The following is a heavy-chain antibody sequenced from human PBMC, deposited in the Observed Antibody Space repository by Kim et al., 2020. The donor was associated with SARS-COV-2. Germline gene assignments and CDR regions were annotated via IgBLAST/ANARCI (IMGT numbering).Heavy chain of an antibody. J-gene: IGHJ3*02. D-gene: IGHD3-9*01. Sequence: GGSLRLSCAASGFTFDDYAMHWVRQAPGKGLEWVSGISWNSGSIGYADSVKGRFTIPRDNAKNSLYLQMNSLRAQDTALYYCAKGGILTGYSNHDAFDI. CDR1: GFTFDDYA. V-gene: IGHV3-9*01. CDR2: ISWNSGSI. CDR3: AKGGILTGYSNHDAFDI.